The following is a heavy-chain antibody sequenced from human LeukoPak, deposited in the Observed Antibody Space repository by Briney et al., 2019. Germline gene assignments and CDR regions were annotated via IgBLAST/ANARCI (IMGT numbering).Heavy chain of an antibody. CDR2: INHSGST. CDR1: GGSFSGYY. J-gene: IGHJ4*02. CDR3: ARGEAQHY. Sequence: SETLSLTCAVYGGSFSGYYWSWIRQPPGKGLEWIGEINHSGSTNYNPSLKSRVTISVDTSKNQFSLKLSSVTAADTAVYYCARGEAQHYWGQGTLVTVSS. V-gene: IGHV4-34*01.